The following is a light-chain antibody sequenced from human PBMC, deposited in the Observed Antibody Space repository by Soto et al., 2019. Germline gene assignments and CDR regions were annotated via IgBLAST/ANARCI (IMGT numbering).Light chain of an antibody. J-gene: IGLJ3*02. CDR1: SSNIGAGYD. V-gene: IGLV1-40*01. CDR3: QSYDSSLNGGV. CDR2: GNS. Sequence: QSVLTQPPSVSGAPGQRVTISCTGSSSNIGAGYDVHWYRQLPGTAPKLLIYGNSNRPSGVPDRFSGSKSGTSASLAITGLQAEDEADYYCQSYDSSLNGGVFGGGTKVTVL.